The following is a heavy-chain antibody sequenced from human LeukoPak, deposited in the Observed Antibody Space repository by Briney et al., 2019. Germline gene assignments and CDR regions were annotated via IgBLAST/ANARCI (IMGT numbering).Heavy chain of an antibody. V-gene: IGHV1-69*04. CDR1: RGTFSSYA. J-gene: IGHJ4*02. CDR3: ARKDGNYRFDY. Sequence: SVKVSCKASRGTFSSYAISWVRQAPGQGLEWMGRIIPILGIANYAQKFQGRVTITADKSTSTAYMELSSLRSEDTAVYYCARKDGNYRFDYWGQGTLVTVSS. D-gene: IGHD1-14*01. CDR2: IIPILGIA.